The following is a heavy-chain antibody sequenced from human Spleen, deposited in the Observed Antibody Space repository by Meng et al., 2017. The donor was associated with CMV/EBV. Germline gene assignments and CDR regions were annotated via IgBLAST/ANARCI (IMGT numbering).Heavy chain of an antibody. CDR3: AHFGELLSGRVDY. Sequence: TLSLTCTVSGGSISSSDYYWGWIRQPPGKALEWLALIYWHDDKRYSPSLKNRITITKDTSNNQVVLAMTNVDPVDTGTYYCAHFGELLSGRVDYWGQGTLVTVSS. D-gene: IGHD3-10*01. CDR2: IYWHDDK. J-gene: IGHJ4*02. V-gene: IGHV2-5*01. CDR1: GGSISSSDYY.